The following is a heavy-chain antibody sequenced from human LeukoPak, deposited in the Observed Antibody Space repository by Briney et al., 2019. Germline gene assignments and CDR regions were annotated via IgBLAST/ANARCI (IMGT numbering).Heavy chain of an antibody. CDR1: GFTFSDSY. Sequence: GGSLRLSCAASGFTFSDSYMSWIRQAPGKGLEWVSYICSSGSTIYYADSVKGRFTVSRDKAKNSLFLQMNSLGAEDTAVYYCARPEVVAGTYYYYYMEVWGKGTRVSVSS. V-gene: IGHV3-11*01. J-gene: IGHJ6*03. D-gene: IGHD2-15*01. CDR3: ARPEVVAGTYYYYYMEV. CDR2: ICSSGSTI.